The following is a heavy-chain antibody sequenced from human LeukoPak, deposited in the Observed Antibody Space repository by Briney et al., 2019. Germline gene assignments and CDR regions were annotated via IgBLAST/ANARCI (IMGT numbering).Heavy chain of an antibody. D-gene: IGHD2-15*01. CDR1: GFTFSSYA. CDR3: AREPTYCSGGSCYYYYGMDV. Sequence: PGGSLRLSCAASGFTFSSYAMHWVRQAPGKGLGWAAVISYDGSNKYYADSVKGRFTISRDNSKNPLYLQMNSLRAEDTSVYYCAREPTYCSGGSCYYYYGMDVWGQGTTVTVSS. J-gene: IGHJ6*02. V-gene: IGHV3-30*04. CDR2: ISYDGSNK.